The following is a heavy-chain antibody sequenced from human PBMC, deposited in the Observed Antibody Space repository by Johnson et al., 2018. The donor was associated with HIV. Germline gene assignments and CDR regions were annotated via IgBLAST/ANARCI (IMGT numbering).Heavy chain of an antibody. Sequence: EVQLVESGGGLVQPGRSLRLSCAASGFIFDDYAMHWVRQAPGKGLEWVSGISWNSGSVAYADSVKGRFTISRDNAKKYLYLQMNSLRAEDTALYYCAKGHWELLGGGDAFDIWGQGAMVTVSS. CDR1: GFIFDDYA. CDR3: AKGHWELLGGGDAFDI. D-gene: IGHD1-26*01. J-gene: IGHJ3*02. V-gene: IGHV3-9*01. CDR2: ISWNSGSV.